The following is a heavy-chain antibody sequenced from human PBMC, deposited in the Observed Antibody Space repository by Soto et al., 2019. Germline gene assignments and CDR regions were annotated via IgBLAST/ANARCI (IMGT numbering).Heavy chain of an antibody. V-gene: IGHV3-23*01. CDR1: GLTFSSYG. J-gene: IGHJ4*02. CDR3: AKAVPHYYDSSGFDY. CDR2: ISGSGGST. Sequence: GGSLRLSCAAAGLTFSSYGMSWVRQATGRGLEWVSAISGSGGSTYYADSVKGRFTISRDNSKNTLYLQMNSLRAEDTAVYYCAKAVPHYYDSSGFDYWGQGTLVTVSS. D-gene: IGHD3-22*01.